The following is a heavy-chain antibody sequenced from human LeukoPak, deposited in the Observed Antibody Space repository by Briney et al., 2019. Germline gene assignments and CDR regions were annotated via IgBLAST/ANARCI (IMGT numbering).Heavy chain of an antibody. CDR1: GFTFSSYW. CDR3: ARDGHYDILTGYFQN. Sequence: GGSLRLSCAASGFTFSSYWMSWVRQAPGKGLEWVANIKQDGSEKYYVDSVKGRFTISRDNAKNSLYLQMNSLRAEDTAVYYCARDGHYDILTGYFQNWGQGTLVTVSS. D-gene: IGHD3-9*01. J-gene: IGHJ1*01. V-gene: IGHV3-7*03. CDR2: IKQDGSEK.